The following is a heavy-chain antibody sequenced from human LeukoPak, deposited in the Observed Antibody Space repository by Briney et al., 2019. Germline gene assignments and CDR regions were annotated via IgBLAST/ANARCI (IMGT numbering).Heavy chain of an antibody. V-gene: IGHV4-39*07. CDR3: ARDFSNYYYYMDV. Sequence: SETLSLTCTVSGGSISSNSFYWGWIRQPPGKGLEWIGAIHSSGNTYYSPSLKGRVTISVDTSKNQFSLKLTSVTAADTAVYYCARDFSNYYYYMDVWGKGTTVTVSS. J-gene: IGHJ6*03. CDR1: GGSISSNSFY. D-gene: IGHD2-2*01. CDR2: IHSSGNT.